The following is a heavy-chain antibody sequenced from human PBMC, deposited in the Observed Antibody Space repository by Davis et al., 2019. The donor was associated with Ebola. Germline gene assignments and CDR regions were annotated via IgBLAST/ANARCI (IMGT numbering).Heavy chain of an antibody. J-gene: IGHJ6*03. V-gene: IGHV4-4*07. CDR1: GGSISSYY. D-gene: IGHD3-10*01. Sequence: GSLRLSCTVSGGSISSYYWSWIRQPAGKGLEWIGRIYTSGSTNYNPSLKSRVTISVDTSKSQFSLKVGSVTAADTAVYYCARGVGPYFYGSGSPPYNYMDVWGKGTTVTVSS. CDR3: ARGVGPYFYGSGSPPYNYMDV. CDR2: IYTSGST.